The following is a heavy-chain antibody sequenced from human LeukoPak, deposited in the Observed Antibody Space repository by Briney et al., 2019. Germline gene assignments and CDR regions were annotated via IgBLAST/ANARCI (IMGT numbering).Heavy chain of an antibody. J-gene: IGHJ2*01. D-gene: IGHD1-7*01. CDR3: VRYYTRNSWYFDL. V-gene: IGHV3-7*01. CDR1: GFTFSSYW. CDR2: IKPDEGEK. Sequence: GGSLRLSCAASGFTFSSYWMSWVRQAPGKGLEWVANIKPDEGEKYYVDSVKGRFTVSRDNAKNSLYPQMNSLRAEDTAVYYCVRYYTRNSWYFDLWGRGTLVTVSS.